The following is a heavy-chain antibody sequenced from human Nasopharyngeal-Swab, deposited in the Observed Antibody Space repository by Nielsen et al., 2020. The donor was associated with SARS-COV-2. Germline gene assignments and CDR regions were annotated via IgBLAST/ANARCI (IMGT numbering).Heavy chain of an antibody. Sequence: ASVKVSCKASGYTFAGYYMHWVRQAPGKVLEWMGWINPNSGGTNYAQKCQGWVTMTRDTSISTAYMELSRLRSDDTAVYYCARDRVADYALTVRGNYYYGMDVWGQGTTVTVSS. J-gene: IGHJ6*02. CDR3: ARDRVADYALTVRGNYYYGMDV. CDR1: GYTFAGYY. V-gene: IGHV1-2*04. D-gene: IGHD4/OR15-4a*01. CDR2: INPNSGGT.